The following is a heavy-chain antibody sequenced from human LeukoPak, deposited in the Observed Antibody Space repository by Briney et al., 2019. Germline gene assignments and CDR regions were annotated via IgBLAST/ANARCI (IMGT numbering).Heavy chain of an antibody. CDR3: AKVRQQLGEFDY. V-gene: IGHV3-30*12. Sequence: GGSLRLSCAASGFTFSSYGMHWVRQAPGKGLEWVAVISYDGSNKYYADSVKGRFTISRDNSKNTLYLQMNSLRAEDTAVYYCAKVRQQLGEFDYWGQGTLVTVSS. D-gene: IGHD6-13*01. CDR1: GFTFSSYG. J-gene: IGHJ4*02. CDR2: ISYDGSNK.